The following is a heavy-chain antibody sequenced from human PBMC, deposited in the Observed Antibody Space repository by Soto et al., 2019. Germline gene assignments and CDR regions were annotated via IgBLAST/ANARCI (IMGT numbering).Heavy chain of an antibody. CDR2: IYYSGST. CDR3: ARLVGVLDYYGMDV. V-gene: IGHV4-39*01. Sequence: PSETLSLTCTVSGGSISSSSYYWGWIRQPPGKGLEWIGSIYYSGSTYYNPSLKSRVTISVDTSKNQFSLKLSSVTAADTAVYYCARLVGVLDYYGMDVWGQVPSVTAS. J-gene: IGHJ6*02. CDR1: GGSISSSSYY. D-gene: IGHD2-8*02.